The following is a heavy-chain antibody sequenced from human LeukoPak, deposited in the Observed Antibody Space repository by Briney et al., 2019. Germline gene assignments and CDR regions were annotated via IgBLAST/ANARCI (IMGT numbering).Heavy chain of an antibody. CDR3: ASLFLEWSLHDY. J-gene: IGHJ4*02. CDR2: IYYSGST. D-gene: IGHD3-3*01. Sequence: SQTLSLTCTVSGGSISRGDYYWSWIRQPPGKGLEWIGYIYYSGSTYYNPSLKSRVTISVDTSKNQFSLKLSSVPAADTAVYYCASLFLEWSLHDYWGQGTLVTVSS. CDR1: GGSISRGDYY. V-gene: IGHV4-30-4*08.